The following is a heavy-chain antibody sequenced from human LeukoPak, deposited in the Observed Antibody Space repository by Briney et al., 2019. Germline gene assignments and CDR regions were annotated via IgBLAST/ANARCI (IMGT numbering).Heavy chain of an antibody. CDR1: RFTFSSYS. CDR3: ATGVGGSYYEFDY. V-gene: IGHV3-21*01. CDR2: ISSSSSYI. Sequence: GGSLRLYCAASRFTFSSYSMNWVRQAPGKGLEWVSSISSSSSYIYYADSVKGRFTISRDNAKNSLYLQMNSLRAEDTAVYYCATGVGGSYYEFDYWGQGTMVTVSS. D-gene: IGHD1-26*01. J-gene: IGHJ4*02.